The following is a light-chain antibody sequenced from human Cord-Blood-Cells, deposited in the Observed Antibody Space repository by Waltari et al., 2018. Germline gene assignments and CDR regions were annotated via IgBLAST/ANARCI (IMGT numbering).Light chain of an antibody. Sequence: QSALTQPASVSGSPGQSITISCTGTSSDVGGHNYVSWYQQHPGKAPTPMIYDVSNRPSGVSNRFSGSKSGNTASLTISGLQAEDEADYYCSSYTSSSTLFGGGTKLTVL. CDR2: DVS. J-gene: IGLJ2*01. CDR3: SSYTSSSTL. V-gene: IGLV2-14*01. CDR1: SSDVGGHNY.